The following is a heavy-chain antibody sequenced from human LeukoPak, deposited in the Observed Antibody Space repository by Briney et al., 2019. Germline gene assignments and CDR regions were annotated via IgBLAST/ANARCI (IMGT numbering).Heavy chain of an antibody. J-gene: IGHJ6*02. Sequence: AASVKVSCKASGGTFSSHAISWVRQAPGQGLEWMGGVIPIFGTANYAQKFQGRVTITADESTSTAYMELSSLRSEDTAVYYCARKLGGYSKPYYYYGMDVWGQGTTVTVSS. CDR1: GGTFSSHA. V-gene: IGHV1-69*13. CDR3: ARKLGGYSKPYYYYGMDV. CDR2: VIPIFGTA. D-gene: IGHD3-22*01.